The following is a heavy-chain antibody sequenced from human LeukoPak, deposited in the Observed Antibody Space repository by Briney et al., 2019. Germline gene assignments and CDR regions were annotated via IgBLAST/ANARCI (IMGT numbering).Heavy chain of an antibody. CDR1: GFTFSDFT. V-gene: IGHV3-21*01. CDR3: AREDSLDY. J-gene: IGHJ4*02. D-gene: IGHD3-22*01. Sequence: GGSLRLSCAASGFTFSDFTMNWVRQAPGKGLEWVSSISSSSSYIYYADSVKGRFTISRDNAKNSLYLQMNSLRAEDTAVYYCAREDSLDYWGQGTLVTVSS. CDR2: ISSSSSYI.